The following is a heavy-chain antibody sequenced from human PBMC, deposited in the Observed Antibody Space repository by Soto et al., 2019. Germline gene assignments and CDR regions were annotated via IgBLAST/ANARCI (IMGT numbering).Heavy chain of an antibody. J-gene: IGHJ4*02. CDR2: IYPGDSDT. Sequence: GESLKISCKGSGYSFTSYWIGWVRQMPGKGLEWMGIIYPGDSDTRYSPSFQGQVTISADKSISTAYLQWSSPKASDTAMYYCARPSPYDSSGYYLIDYWGQGTLVTVSS. CDR3: ARPSPYDSSGYYLIDY. CDR1: GYSFTSYW. D-gene: IGHD3-22*01. V-gene: IGHV5-51*01.